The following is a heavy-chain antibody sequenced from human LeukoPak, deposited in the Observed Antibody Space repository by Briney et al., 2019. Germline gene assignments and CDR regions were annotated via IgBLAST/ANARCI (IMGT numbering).Heavy chain of an antibody. D-gene: IGHD3-22*01. Sequence: GGSLRLSCAASGFTFSSYAMSWVRQAPGKGLVWVSRINTDGSSTSYADSVKGRFTISRDNAKNTLYLQMNSLRAEDTAVYYCARVRDYYDSSGYFFNYYMDVWGKGTTVTVSS. V-gene: IGHV3-74*01. CDR3: ARVRDYYDSSGYFFNYYMDV. CDR1: GFTFSSYA. J-gene: IGHJ6*03. CDR2: INTDGSST.